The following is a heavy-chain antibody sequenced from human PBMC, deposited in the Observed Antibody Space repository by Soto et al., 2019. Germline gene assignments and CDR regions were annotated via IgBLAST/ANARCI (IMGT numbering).Heavy chain of an antibody. Sequence: GGSLRLSCAASGFTFSSYSMNWVRQAPGKGLEWVSYISSSSSTIYYADSVKGRFTISRDNAKNSLYLQMNSLRAEDTAVYYCARSEDTGTTEYYYYYYYMDGWGKGATVTVSS. D-gene: IGHD4-17*01. J-gene: IGHJ6*03. V-gene: IGHV3-48*01. CDR3: ARSEDTGTTEYYYYYYYMDG. CDR2: ISSSSSTI. CDR1: GFTFSSYS.